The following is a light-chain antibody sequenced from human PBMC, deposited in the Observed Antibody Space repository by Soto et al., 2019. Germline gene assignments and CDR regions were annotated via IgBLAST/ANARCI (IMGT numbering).Light chain of an antibody. V-gene: IGKV1-5*03. J-gene: IGKJ4*01. CDR2: EAS. CDR1: HNLDKW. CDR3: QQYNTFLT. Sequence: DIQMTQSPSTLSASVGDRVTITCRASHNLDKWLAWYQQKPGKAPKXLIYEASSLQSGVPSRFSGSGSGTEFTLTITSLQPDDFATYYCQQYNTFLTFGGGTKVDIK.